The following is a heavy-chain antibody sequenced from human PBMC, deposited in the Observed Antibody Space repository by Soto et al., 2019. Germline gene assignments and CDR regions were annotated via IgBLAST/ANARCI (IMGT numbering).Heavy chain of an antibody. V-gene: IGHV1-69*13. CDR2: IIPIFGSA. J-gene: IGHJ6*02. CDR3: ARGYCISTYCPMDV. D-gene: IGHD2-2*01. CDR1: GGTFSSYA. Sequence: SVKVSCKASGGTFSSYAISWVRQAPGQGLEWMGGIIPIFGSANYAQKFQGRVTITADESTSTAYMELSSLRSEDTAVYYCARGYCISTYCPMDVWGQGTTVTVSS.